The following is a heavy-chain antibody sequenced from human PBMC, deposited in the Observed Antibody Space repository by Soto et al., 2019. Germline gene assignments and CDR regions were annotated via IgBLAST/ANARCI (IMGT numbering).Heavy chain of an antibody. V-gene: IGHV4-39*01. Sequence: PSETLSLTCTVSGGSIISSSYYFFCIRQPPGKGLELIGSIYYSGSTYYNPSLKSRVTISVDTSKNQFSLKLSSVTAADTAVYYCARAGIAAAGEYNWFDPWGQGTLVTVSS. D-gene: IGHD6-13*01. CDR1: GGSIISSSYY. CDR2: IYYSGST. J-gene: IGHJ5*02. CDR3: ARAGIAAAGEYNWFDP.